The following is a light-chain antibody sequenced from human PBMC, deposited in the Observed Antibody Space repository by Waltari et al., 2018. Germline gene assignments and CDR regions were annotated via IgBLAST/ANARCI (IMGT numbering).Light chain of an antibody. CDR1: QSVSRA. CDR3: QHYVSLPVT. J-gene: IGKJ1*01. V-gene: IGKV3-20*01. Sequence: ERATLPCRASQSVSRALAWYQQNPGQAPRLLIYGASNRATGIPDRFSGSGSGTDFSLIISRLEPEDFAVYYCQHYVSLPVTFGQGTKVEIK. CDR2: GAS.